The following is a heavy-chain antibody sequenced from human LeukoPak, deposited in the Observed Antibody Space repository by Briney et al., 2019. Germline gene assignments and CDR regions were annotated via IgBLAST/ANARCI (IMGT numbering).Heavy chain of an antibody. D-gene: IGHD4-17*01. CDR2: ISSSGSTI. V-gene: IGHV3-48*03. J-gene: IGHJ4*02. CDR1: GFTFSSYE. CDR3: ARAPYGDYGGYFDY. Sequence: PGGSLRLSCAASGFTFSSYEMNWVRQAPGKGLEWVSYISSSGSTIYYADSVKGRFTISRDNAKNSLYLQMNSLGAEDTAVYYCARAPYGDYGGYFDYWGQGTLVTVSS.